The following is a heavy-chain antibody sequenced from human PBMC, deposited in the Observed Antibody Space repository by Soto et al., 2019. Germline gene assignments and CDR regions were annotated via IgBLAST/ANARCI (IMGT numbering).Heavy chain of an antibody. V-gene: IGHV6-1*01. CDR1: GDIVSSNSAA. Sequence: SQTLSLTCVISGDIVSSNSAAWNWIRQSPSRGLEWLGRTYYRSTWYNDYADSVKSRITIKPDTSKNQLSLQLNSVTPEDEAAYDCVILVGGAAASWGQGTLVTVSS. CDR3: VILVGGAAAS. D-gene: IGHD3-22*01. CDR2: TYYRSTWYN. J-gene: IGHJ1*01.